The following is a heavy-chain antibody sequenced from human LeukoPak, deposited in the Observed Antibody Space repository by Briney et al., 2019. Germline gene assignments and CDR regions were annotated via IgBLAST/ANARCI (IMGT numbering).Heavy chain of an antibody. V-gene: IGHV4-39*01. CDR3: ASLYYYDSSGYYYNWFDP. CDR2: VYYSGST. D-gene: IGHD3-22*01. CDR1: GDSISSNNYY. Sequence: SETLSLTCTVSGDSISSNNYYWGWIRQPPGKGLEWIGNVYYSGSTYYNPSLKSRVTISVDTSKNQFSLKLSSVTAADTAVYYCASLYYYDSSGYYYNWFDPWGQGTLVTVSS. J-gene: IGHJ5*02.